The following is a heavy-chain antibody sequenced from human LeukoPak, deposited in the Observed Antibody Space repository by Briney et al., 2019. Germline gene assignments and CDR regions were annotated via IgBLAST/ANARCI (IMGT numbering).Heavy chain of an antibody. Sequence: ASVKVSCKASGYTFTSYGISWVRRAPGQGLEWMGWISAYNGNTNYAQKLQGRVTMTTDTSTSTAYMELRSLRSDDTAVYYCARDPAYSSSWSYYYGMDVWGQGTTVTVSS. CDR2: ISAYNGNT. J-gene: IGHJ6*02. CDR1: GYTFTSYG. CDR3: ARDPAYSSSWSYYYGMDV. V-gene: IGHV1-18*01. D-gene: IGHD6-13*01.